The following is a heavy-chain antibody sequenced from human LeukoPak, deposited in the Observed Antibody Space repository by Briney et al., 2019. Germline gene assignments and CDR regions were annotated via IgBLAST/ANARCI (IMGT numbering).Heavy chain of an antibody. CDR1: GGSISSGGYS. CDR2: IYHSGST. D-gene: IGHD3-22*01. V-gene: IGHV4-30-2*01. Sequence: SETLSLTCAVSGGSISSGGYSWSWIRQPPGEGLEWIGYIYHSGSTYYNPSLKSRVTISVDRSKNQFSLKLSSVTAADTAVYYCARGGGHYDSSGYYYNFDYWGQGTLVTVSS. CDR3: ARGGGHYDSSGYYYNFDY. J-gene: IGHJ4*02.